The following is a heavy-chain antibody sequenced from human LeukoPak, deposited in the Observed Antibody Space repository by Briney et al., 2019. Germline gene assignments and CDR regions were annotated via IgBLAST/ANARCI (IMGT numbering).Heavy chain of an antibody. CDR3: ASVEGSSSGLGDY. V-gene: IGHV3-74*01. D-gene: IGHD6-13*01. Sequence: GGSLRLSCAASGFTFSSSWMHWVRQAPGKGLVWVSRINTDGSSTSYADSVKRRFTTSRDNAKNTLYLQMNSLRAEDTAVYYCASVEGSSSGLGDYWGQGTLVTVSS. J-gene: IGHJ4*02. CDR2: INTDGSST. CDR1: GFTFSSSW.